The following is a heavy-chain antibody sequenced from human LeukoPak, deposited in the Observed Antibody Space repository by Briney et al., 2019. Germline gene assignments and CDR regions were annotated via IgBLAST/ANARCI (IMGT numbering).Heavy chain of an antibody. V-gene: IGHV4-59*01. CDR3: ARGTMISWFDP. CDR1: GSFLSSDYY. Sequence: SETLSLTCTVSGSFLSSDYYWGWIRQPPGKGLEWIGYIYYSGSTNYNPSLKSRVTISVDTSKNQFSLKLSSVTAADTAVYYCARGTMISWFDPWGQGTLVTVSS. J-gene: IGHJ5*02. CDR2: IYYSGST. D-gene: IGHD3-22*01.